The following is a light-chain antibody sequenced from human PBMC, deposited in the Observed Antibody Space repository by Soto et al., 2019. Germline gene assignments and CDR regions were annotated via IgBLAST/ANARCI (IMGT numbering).Light chain of an antibody. CDR3: LQDYNYPWT. CDR2: AAS. CDR1: QGISSY. Sequence: IQLTQSPSFLSASVGDRVTIACRASQGISSYLAWYQQKPGKAPKLLIYAASSLQSGVPSRFSGSGSGTDFTLTISSLQPEDFATYYCLQDYNYPWTFGQGTKVDIK. J-gene: IGKJ1*01. V-gene: IGKV1-6*01.